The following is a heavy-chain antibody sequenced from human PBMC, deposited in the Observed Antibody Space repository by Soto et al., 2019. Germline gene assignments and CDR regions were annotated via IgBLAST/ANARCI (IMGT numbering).Heavy chain of an antibody. CDR2: LYNTGST. CDR1: GGSISSYY. Sequence: SETLSLTCNVSGGSISSYYWTWIRQPPGKGLEWIGYLYNTGSTNYNPSLKSRVTISLDTSKNQFFLNLSSVTAADTAVYCCAGMSFTVFGEVIDNFYFYGMDVWGQGTTVTVSS. D-gene: IGHD3-3*01. J-gene: IGHJ6*02. V-gene: IGHV4-59*03. CDR3: AGMSFTVFGEVIDNFYFYGMDV.